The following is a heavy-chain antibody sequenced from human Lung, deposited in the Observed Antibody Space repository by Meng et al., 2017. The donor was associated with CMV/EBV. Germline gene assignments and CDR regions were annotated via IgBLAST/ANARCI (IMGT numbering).Heavy chain of an antibody. D-gene: IGHD6-13*01. V-gene: IGHV1-46*01. J-gene: IGHJ6*02. Sequence: SXXVSXKASVYTFPSYYMHWVLQAPGQGLEWMGIINPSGGSTSYEQKCQGRVTMTRETSTSTVYMELSSLRSEDTAVYYCARNLAADGTGSRWAYYYYGMDVXGQGXTVTVSS. CDR3: ARNLAADGTGSRWAYYYYGMDV. CDR1: VYTFPSYY. CDR2: INPSGGST.